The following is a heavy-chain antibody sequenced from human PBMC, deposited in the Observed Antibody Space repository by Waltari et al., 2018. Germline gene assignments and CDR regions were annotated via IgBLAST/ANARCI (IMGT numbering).Heavy chain of an antibody. D-gene: IGHD3-16*01. V-gene: IGHV2-70*04. CDR3: ALSLLGDDYDCIWGGPFEY. Sequence: QVTCKESGPALVKPTQNLTLTCTFSAFPLSTSGMRVSWIRQPPGQAGEWLARSYWDNDKFYRTSMKPVLTIPNDTSKNQEVLTIANIDPVGTATDYCALSLLGDDYDCIWGGPFEYWGQGTLVTVS. J-gene: IGHJ4*02. CDR2: SYWDNDK. CDR1: AFPLSTSGMR.